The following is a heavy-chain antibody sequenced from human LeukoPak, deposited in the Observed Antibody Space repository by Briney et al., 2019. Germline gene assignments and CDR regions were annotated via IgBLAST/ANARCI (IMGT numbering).Heavy chain of an antibody. J-gene: IGHJ3*02. CDR3: ARWRRGLVNAFDI. CDR1: GGSISSGDYY. D-gene: IGHD3-16*01. CDR2: IYYSGST. V-gene: IGHV4-30-4*08. Sequence: PSQTLSLTCTVSGGSISSGDYYWSWIRQPPGKGLEWIGYIYYSGSTYYNPSLKSRVTISVDTSKNQFSLKLSSVTAADTAAYYCARWRRGLVNAFDIWGQGTMVTVSS.